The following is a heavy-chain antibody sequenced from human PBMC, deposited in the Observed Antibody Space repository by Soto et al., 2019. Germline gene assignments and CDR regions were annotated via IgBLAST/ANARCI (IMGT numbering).Heavy chain of an antibody. D-gene: IGHD2-15*01. J-gene: IGHJ4*02. CDR2: ISTYGGSS. CDR1: GFTFSKNF. CDR3: ARSREVIVSAGSSDY. V-gene: IGHV3-23*01. Sequence: GSLRLSCAASGFTFSKNFMSWVRQAPGQGLEWVSGISTYGGSSYYADSVKGRFTISRDNSKNTLYLQMNSLRTEDTAVYYCARSREVIVSAGSSDYWGQGTLVTVSS.